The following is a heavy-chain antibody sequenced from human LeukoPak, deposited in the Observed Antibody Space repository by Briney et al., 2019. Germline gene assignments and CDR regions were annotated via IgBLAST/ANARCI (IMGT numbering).Heavy chain of an antibody. D-gene: IGHD7-27*01. CDR3: ARLGLNWGNYCYGMDV. Sequence: SETLSLTCTVSGGSISSSSYYWGWIRQPPGKGLEWIGSIYYSGSTYYNPSLKSRVTISVDTSKNQFSLKLSSVTAADTAVYYCARLGLNWGNYCYGMDVWGQGTTVTVSS. CDR2: IYYSGST. V-gene: IGHV4-39*01. J-gene: IGHJ6*02. CDR1: GGSISSSSYY.